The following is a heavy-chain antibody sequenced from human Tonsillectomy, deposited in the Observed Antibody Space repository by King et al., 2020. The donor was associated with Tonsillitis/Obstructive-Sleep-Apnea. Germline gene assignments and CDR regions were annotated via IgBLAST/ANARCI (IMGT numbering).Heavy chain of an antibody. CDR2: IDPSDSYS. V-gene: IGHV5-10-1*01. D-gene: IGHD5-12*01. CDR1: GYSFTSYW. CDR3: ARGGIGYDFAFDI. Sequence: ERQLVQSGAEVKEPGESLRISCKGSGYSFTSYWINWVRQMPGKGLEWMWRIDPSDSYSNYSPSFQGHVTFSVDKSISTAHLQWSSLRASDNAMYYCARGGIGYDFAFDIWGQGTMVTISS. J-gene: IGHJ3*02.